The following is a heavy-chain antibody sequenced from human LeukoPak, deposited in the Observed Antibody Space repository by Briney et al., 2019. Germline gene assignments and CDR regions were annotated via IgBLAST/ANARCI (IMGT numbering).Heavy chain of an antibody. CDR1: GFTFSSYA. V-gene: IGHV3-23*01. D-gene: IGHD1-20*01. CDR3: AKAMGYKRTRYYYYGMDV. Sequence: PGGSLRLSCAASGFTFSSYAMSWVRQAPGKGLEWVSAISGSGGSTYYADSVKGRFTISRDNSKNTLYLQMNSLRAEDTAVYYCAKAMGYKRTRYYYYGMDVWGQGTTVTVSS. J-gene: IGHJ6*02. CDR2: ISGSGGST.